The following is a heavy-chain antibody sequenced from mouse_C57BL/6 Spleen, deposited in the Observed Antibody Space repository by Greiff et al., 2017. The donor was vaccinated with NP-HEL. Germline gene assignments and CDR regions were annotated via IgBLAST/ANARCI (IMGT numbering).Heavy chain of an antibody. V-gene: IGHV1-42*01. Sequence: VQLQQSGPELVKPGASVKISCKASGYSFTGYYMNWVKQSPEKSLEWIGEINPSTGGTTYNQKFKAKATLTVDKSSSTAYMQLKSLTSEDSAVYYCAREGATQYVAMDYWGQGTSVTVSS. CDR1: GYSFTGYY. CDR2: INPSTGGT. CDR3: AREGATQYVAMDY. D-gene: IGHD6-1*01. J-gene: IGHJ4*01.